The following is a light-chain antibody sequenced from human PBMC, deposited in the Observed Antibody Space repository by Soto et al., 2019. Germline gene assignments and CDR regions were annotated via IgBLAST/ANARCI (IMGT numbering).Light chain of an antibody. V-gene: IGKV1-39*01. CDR1: QSIGTF. CDR2: RAS. Sequence: DIQMPQSPSALSASVGDSVTITCRATQSIGTFLNWYHQEPGKAPNLLIYRASILQSGVPSRCSGSGSGTDFTLTISSLQPEDFAIYYCQQSYSTPYTFGQGTKLEVK. J-gene: IGKJ2*01. CDR3: QQSYSTPYT.